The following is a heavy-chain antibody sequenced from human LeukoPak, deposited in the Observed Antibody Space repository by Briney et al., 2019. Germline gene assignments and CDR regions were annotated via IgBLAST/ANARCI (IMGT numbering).Heavy chain of an antibody. CDR1: GGTFSSYA. Sequence: ASVKVSCKASGGTFSSYAISWVRQAPGQGLEWMGGIIPIFGTANYAQKFQGRVTITADESTSTAYMELSSLRSEDTAVYYCARSYGILTGYYSAYWGQGTLVTVSS. V-gene: IGHV1-69*13. D-gene: IGHD3-9*01. J-gene: IGHJ4*02. CDR3: ARSYGILTGYYSAY. CDR2: IIPIFGTA.